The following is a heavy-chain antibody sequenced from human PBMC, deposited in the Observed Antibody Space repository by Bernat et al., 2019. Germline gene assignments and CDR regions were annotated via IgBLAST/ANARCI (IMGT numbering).Heavy chain of an antibody. CDR2: IKSKTDGGTT. J-gene: IGHJ4*02. Sequence: EGHLVESGGGLVKPGGSLTLSCAASGFTFNNAWMSWVRQAPGKGLEWVGRIKSKTDGGTTDYAAPVRGRFTISRDDSKNTLYLQMNSLRTEDTAVYYCTTAYDILTGYKHDWGQGTLVTVSS. D-gene: IGHD3-9*01. CDR3: TTAYDILTGYKHD. V-gene: IGHV3-15*01. CDR1: GFTFNNAW.